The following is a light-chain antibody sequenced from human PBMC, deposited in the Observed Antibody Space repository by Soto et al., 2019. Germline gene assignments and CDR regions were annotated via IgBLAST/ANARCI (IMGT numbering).Light chain of an antibody. CDR3: CSYAGSYTV. V-gene: IGLV2-11*01. Sequence: QSALTQPASVSGSPGQSITISCTGTSSDVGGYNYVSWYQQHPGKAPKLMIYDVSNRPSGVPDRFSGSKSGNTASLTISGLQAEDEADYYCCSYAGSYTVVGGGTKLSVL. J-gene: IGLJ2*01. CDR2: DVS. CDR1: SSDVGGYNY.